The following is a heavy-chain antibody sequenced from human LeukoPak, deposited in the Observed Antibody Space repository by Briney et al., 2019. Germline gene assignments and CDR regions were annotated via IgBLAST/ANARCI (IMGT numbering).Heavy chain of an antibody. Sequence: GGSLRLSCAASGFTFSSYWMSWVRQAPGKGLEWVANIKQDGSEKYYVDSVKGRFTISRDNAKNSLYLQMSSLRAEDTAVYYCAREAPYSSSWTSYYYYYGMDVRGQGTTVTVSS. CDR1: GFTFSSYW. J-gene: IGHJ6*02. D-gene: IGHD6-13*01. CDR3: AREAPYSSSWTSYYYYYGMDV. V-gene: IGHV3-7*03. CDR2: IKQDGSEK.